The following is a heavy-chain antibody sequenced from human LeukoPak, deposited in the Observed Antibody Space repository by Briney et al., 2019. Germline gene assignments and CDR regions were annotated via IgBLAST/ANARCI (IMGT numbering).Heavy chain of an antibody. CDR3: ATDRGWRTSGYYLYYFEN. Sequence: PGGSLRLSCAASGFIFTNYFMSWVRQAPGRGREWVASIKHDGSEKYNVDSVRGRFTISRDNTMNSLYLQMSSLRAEDTAVYYCATDRGWRTSGYYLYYFENWVRGTLATYSS. V-gene: IGHV3-7*01. CDR2: IKHDGSEK. D-gene: IGHD3-3*01. J-gene: IGHJ4*02. CDR1: GFIFTNYF.